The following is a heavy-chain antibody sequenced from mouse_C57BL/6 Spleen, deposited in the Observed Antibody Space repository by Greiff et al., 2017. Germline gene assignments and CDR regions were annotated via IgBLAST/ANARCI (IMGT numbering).Heavy chain of an antibody. CDR1: GFSLTSYG. CDR2: IWRGGST. V-gene: IGHV2-5*01. Sequence: VQLQQSGPGLVQPSQSLSITCTVSGFSLTSYGVHWVRQSPGKGLEWLGVIWRGGSTDCNAAFMSRLSITKDNSKSQVFFKMNSLQADDTAIYYCAKRGGYDYDGYAMDYWGQGTSVTVSS. D-gene: IGHD2-4*01. CDR3: AKRGGYDYDGYAMDY. J-gene: IGHJ4*01.